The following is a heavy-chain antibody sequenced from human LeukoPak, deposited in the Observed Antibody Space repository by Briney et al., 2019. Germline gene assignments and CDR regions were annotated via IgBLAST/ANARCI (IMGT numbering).Heavy chain of an antibody. V-gene: IGHV1-24*01. CDR2: YDPEHAET. Sequence: ASVKVSCKVSGFGLPDLCMQWVRQTSGKGLEWMGGYDPEHAETIYAQKFQGRLTLTEDTSTDTAYMELSSLRSEDTAVYYCATDVTGTAFDYWGQGTLVTVSS. CDR3: ATDVTGTAFDY. D-gene: IGHD1-7*01. CDR1: GFGLPDLC. J-gene: IGHJ4*02.